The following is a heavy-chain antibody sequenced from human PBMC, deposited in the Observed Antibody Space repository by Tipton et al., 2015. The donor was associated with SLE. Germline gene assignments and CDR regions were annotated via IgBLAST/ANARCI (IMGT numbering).Heavy chain of an antibody. J-gene: IGHJ4*02. CDR1: GYTLTELS. CDR3: ARDAVAYY. D-gene: IGHD4-23*01. V-gene: IGHV1-24*01. CDR2: FDPEDGET. Sequence: QLVQSGPEVKKPGASVKVSCKVSGYTLTELSMHWVRQAPGKGLEWMGGFDPEDGETIYAQKFQGRVTMTTDTSTSTAYMELRSLRSDDTAVYYCARDAVAYYWGQGTLVTVSS.